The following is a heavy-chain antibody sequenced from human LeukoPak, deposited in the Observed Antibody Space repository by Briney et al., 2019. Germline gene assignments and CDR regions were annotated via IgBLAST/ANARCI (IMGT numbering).Heavy chain of an antibody. J-gene: IGHJ6*03. CDR2: IYYRGST. Sequence: SETLSLTCTVSGGSTRSYYRSWIRQPPGKGLEWIGCIYYRGSTNSTPSLKTRVTISVDTSKNPLSLKLSSVTAADPEMYYCARSYYYDNSGYPSNYYIDVWGKGTTVTVSS. CDR3: ARSYYYDNSGYPSNYYIDV. CDR1: GGSTRSYY. V-gene: IGHV4-59*08. D-gene: IGHD3-22*01.